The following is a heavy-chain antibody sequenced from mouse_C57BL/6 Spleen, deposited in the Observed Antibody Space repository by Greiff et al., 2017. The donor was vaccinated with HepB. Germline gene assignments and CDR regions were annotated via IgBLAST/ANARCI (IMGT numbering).Heavy chain of an antibody. J-gene: IGHJ4*01. V-gene: IGHV1-47*01. CDR2: FHPYNDDT. Sequence: VQGVESGAELVKPGASVKMSCKASGYTFTTYPIEWMKQNHGKSLEWIGNFHPYNDDTKYNEKFKGKATLTVEKSSSTVYLELSRLTSDDSAVYYCARKNYDRYYAMDYWGQGTSVTVSS. CDR3: ARKNYDRYYAMDY. D-gene: IGHD2-4*01. CDR1: GYTFTTYP.